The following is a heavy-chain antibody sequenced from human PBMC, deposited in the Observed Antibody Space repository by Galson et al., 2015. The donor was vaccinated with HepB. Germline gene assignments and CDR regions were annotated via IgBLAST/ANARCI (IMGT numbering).Heavy chain of an antibody. CDR1: GFTFSHSW. Sequence: SLSLSCAASGFTFSHSWMHWVRRSPGKGLVWVSRINPDGSSTSYADSVKGRFTISRDNARNTLHLQLNSPTDEDTALYFCVSTNWGAPYYWGQGTLVTVSS. V-gene: IGHV3-74*01. CDR2: INPDGSST. CDR3: VSTNWGAPYY. D-gene: IGHD7-27*01. J-gene: IGHJ4*02.